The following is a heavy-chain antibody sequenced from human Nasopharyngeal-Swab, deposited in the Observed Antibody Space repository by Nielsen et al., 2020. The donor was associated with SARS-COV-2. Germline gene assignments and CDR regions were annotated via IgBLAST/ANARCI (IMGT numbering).Heavy chain of an antibody. D-gene: IGHD2-2*01. CDR3: ARGLSGVVPAPILGLGPFYSYYYMDV. Sequence: GSLRLSCAVSGGSFSGYYWGWIRRPPGKGLEWIGEINHSGSTNYNPSLKSRVTISLDTSKNHFSLKLRSVTAAGTAVYYCARGLSGVVPAPILGLGPFYSYYYMDVWGKGTTVTVSS. J-gene: IGHJ6*03. CDR2: INHSGST. V-gene: IGHV4-34*01. CDR1: GGSFSGYY.